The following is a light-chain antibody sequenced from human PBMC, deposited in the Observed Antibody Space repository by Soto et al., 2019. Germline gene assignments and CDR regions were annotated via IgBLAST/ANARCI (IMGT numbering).Light chain of an antibody. CDR3: QQLNTLPFT. CDR2: EAS. CDR1: HDISTY. V-gene: IGKV1-9*01. J-gene: IGKJ5*01. Sequence: DIQLTQSPSLLSASVGDRVTITCRASHDISTYLAWYQQKPGKAPKLMIYEASTLQSGVPSRFSGSGSGTEFTPTISGLLPEDVATYHCQQLNTLPFTFGQGTRLEIK.